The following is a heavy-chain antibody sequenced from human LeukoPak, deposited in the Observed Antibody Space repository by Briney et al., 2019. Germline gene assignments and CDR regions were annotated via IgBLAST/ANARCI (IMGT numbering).Heavy chain of an antibody. CDR1: GFTVSSNY. J-gene: IGHJ5*02. CDR3: ARSGYYYDSSGSSS. CDR2: ISGVGST. Sequence: PGGSLRLSCAASGFTVSSNYMSWVRQAPGKGLEWVSSISGVGSTSYADSVKGRFTISRDNSRSTLYLQMDSLRPEDTAVYYCARSGYYYDSSGSSSWGQGTLVTVPS. D-gene: IGHD3-22*01. V-gene: IGHV3-66*01.